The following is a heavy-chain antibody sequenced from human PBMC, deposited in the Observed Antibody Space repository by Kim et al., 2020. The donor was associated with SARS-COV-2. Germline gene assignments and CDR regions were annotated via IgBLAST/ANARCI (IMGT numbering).Heavy chain of an antibody. D-gene: IGHD3-16*02. CDR1: GFTFSTYA. J-gene: IGHJ4*02. CDR3: AKDRDDCDSSTYRSTVDY. Sequence: GGSLRLSCAASGFTFSTYAMSWVRQAPGKGLEWVSGISCSGGSTFYGDSVKGRFSISRDDSKITLYLQMNGLRAEDTAASYCAKDRDDCDSSTYRSTVDYWGQGTLVTVCS. V-gene: IGHV3-23*01. CDR2: ISCSGGST.